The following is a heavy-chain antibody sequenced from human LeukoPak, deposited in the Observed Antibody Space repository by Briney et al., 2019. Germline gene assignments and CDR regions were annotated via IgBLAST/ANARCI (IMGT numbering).Heavy chain of an antibody. D-gene: IGHD3-22*01. V-gene: IGHV3-33*06. J-gene: IGHJ4*02. CDR2: IWYDGSNK. Sequence: GGSPRLSCAASGFTFSSYGMHWVRQAPGKGLEWVAVIWYDGSNKYYADSVKGRFTISRDNSKNTLYLQMNSLRAEDTAVYYCAKEPYPYDSSGYYDYWGQGTLVTVSS. CDR1: GFTFSSYG. CDR3: AKEPYPYDSSGYYDY.